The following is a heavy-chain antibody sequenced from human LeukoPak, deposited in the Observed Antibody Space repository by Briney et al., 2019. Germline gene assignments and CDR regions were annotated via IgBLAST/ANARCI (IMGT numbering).Heavy chain of an antibody. CDR3: ARDVVSSSWYGY. D-gene: IGHD6-13*01. Sequence: ASVKVSCKASGYTFTGYYMHWVRQAPGQGLEWMGRINPNSGGTNYAQKFQGRVTMTRDTSISTAYMELSRLRSDDTAVYYCARDVVSSSWYGYWGQGTLVNVSS. J-gene: IGHJ4*02. V-gene: IGHV1-2*06. CDR1: GYTFTGYY. CDR2: INPNSGGT.